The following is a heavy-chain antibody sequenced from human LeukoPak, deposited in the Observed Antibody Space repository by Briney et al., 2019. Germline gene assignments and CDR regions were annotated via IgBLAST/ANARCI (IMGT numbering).Heavy chain of an antibody. CDR1: GFTFSDYY. V-gene: IGHV3-11*01. CDR3: ARADYDYVWGSYGDAFDI. Sequence: GGSLRLSCAASGFTFSDYYMSWIRQAPGKGLEWVSYISSSGSTIYYADSVKGRFTISRDNAKNSLYLQMNSLRAEDTAVYYCARADYDYVWGSYGDAFDIWGQGTMVTVSS. D-gene: IGHD3-16*01. CDR2: ISSSGSTI. J-gene: IGHJ3*02.